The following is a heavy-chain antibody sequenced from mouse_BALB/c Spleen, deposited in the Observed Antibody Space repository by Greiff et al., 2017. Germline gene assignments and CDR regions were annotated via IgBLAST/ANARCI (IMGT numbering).Heavy chain of an antibody. CDR2: INPSTGYT. Sequence: VQLQQPGAELVRPGASVKLSCKASGYTFTSYWMHWVKQRPGQGLEWIGYINPSTGYTEYNQKFKDKATLTADKSSSTAYMQLSSLTSEDSAVYYCARRSLHGYCAMDYWGQGTSVTVSS. D-gene: IGHD1-2*01. V-gene: IGHV1-4*01. CDR3: ARRSLHGYCAMDY. CDR1: GYTFTSYW. J-gene: IGHJ4*01.